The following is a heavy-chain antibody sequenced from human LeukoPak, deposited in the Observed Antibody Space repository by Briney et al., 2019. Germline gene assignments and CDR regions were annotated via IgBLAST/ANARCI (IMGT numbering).Heavy chain of an antibody. J-gene: IGHJ5*02. D-gene: IGHD3-10*02. CDR3: ARGMLGVTDNWFDP. CDR2: IIPIFGIA. CDR1: GGTFSSYA. Sequence: SVKVSCKASGGTFSSYAISWVRQAPGQGLEWMGRIIPIFGIANYAQKFQGRVTTTADKSTSTAYMELSSLRSEDTAVYYCARGMLGVTDNWFDPWGQGTLVTVSS. V-gene: IGHV1-69*04.